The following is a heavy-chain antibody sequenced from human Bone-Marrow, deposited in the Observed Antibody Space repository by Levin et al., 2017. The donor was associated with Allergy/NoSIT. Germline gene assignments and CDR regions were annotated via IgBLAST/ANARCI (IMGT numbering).Heavy chain of an antibody. V-gene: IGHV3-48*02. Sequence: LSLTCAASGFTFRSSGMYWVRQAPGKGLEWVSYISSRSSTIYYADSVKGRFSISRDNAKNSLSLQMNSLRDDDTAVYYCARDPQFDNDYSNYEDPYYFDYWGQGTLVTVSS. CDR2: ISSRSSTI. J-gene: IGHJ4*02. D-gene: IGHD4-11*01. CDR3: ARDPQFDNDYSNYEDPYYFDY. CDR1: GFTFRSSG.